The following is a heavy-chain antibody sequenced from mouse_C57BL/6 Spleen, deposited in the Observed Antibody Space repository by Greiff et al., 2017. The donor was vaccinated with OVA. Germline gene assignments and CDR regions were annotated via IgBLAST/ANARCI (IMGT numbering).Heavy chain of an antibody. CDR3: ARHERTGPPFDY. J-gene: IGHJ2*01. Sequence: VKLMESGAELVKPGASVKLSCKASGYTFTEYPIHWVKQRSGQGLEWIGWFYPGSGSIKYNEKFKDKATLTADKSSSTVYMELSRLTSEDSAVYFCARHERTGPPFDYWGQGTTLTVPS. CDR1: GYTFTEYP. CDR2: FYPGSGSI. V-gene: IGHV1-62-2*01. D-gene: IGHD4-1*01.